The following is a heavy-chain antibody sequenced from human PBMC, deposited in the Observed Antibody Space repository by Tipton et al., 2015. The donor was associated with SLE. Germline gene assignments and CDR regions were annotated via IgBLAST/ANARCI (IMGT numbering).Heavy chain of an antibody. V-gene: IGHV4-38-2*01. D-gene: IGHD2-15*01. CDR2: IYYRKST. CDR1: GDSISSGYY. Sequence: TLSLTCAVSGDSISSGYYWGWIRQTPGKGLEWIGSIYYRKSTYYNPSLKSRVTISVDTSKNQLSLKLTSVTAADTAVYYCARGSVVADDFWGQGTLVTVSS. J-gene: IGHJ4*02. CDR3: ARGSVVADDF.